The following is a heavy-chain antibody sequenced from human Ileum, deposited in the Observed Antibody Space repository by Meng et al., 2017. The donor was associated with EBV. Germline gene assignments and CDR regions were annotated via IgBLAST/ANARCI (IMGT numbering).Heavy chain of an antibody. Sequence: QGVLRVSGPGMVKPSGDLSRTCCISCGSISSSDWWSWVRKPPGKGLELIGEIYRVGGTKYNASLKRRVTISVDTSKNHFSLKLNSVTTADTAVYYCARVRVIPAAIGFDYWGQGTLVTVSS. J-gene: IGHJ4*02. CDR3: ARVRVIPAAIGFDY. D-gene: IGHD2-2*02. V-gene: IGHV4-4*02. CDR2: IYRVGGT. CDR1: CGSISSSDW.